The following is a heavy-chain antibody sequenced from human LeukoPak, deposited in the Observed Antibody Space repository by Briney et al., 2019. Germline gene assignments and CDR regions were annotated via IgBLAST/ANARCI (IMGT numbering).Heavy chain of an antibody. CDR3: ARDKFRFDN. CDR1: GFIFSSYG. J-gene: IGHJ4*02. Sequence: GRSLRLSCAASGFIFSSYGMHWVRQAPGKGPEWVAVIWYNGSKKYYADSVKGRFTISRDNSKNTLYLQMNSLRAEDTAVYYCARDKFRFDNWGQGTLVTVSS. D-gene: IGHD3-10*01. V-gene: IGHV3-33*01. CDR2: IWYNGSKK.